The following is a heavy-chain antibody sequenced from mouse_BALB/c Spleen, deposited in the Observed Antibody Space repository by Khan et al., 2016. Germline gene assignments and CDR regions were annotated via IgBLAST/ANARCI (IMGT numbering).Heavy chain of an antibody. CDR2: ISYEGSN. CDR3: AITTVVADY. V-gene: IGHV3-6*02. CDR1: GYSITSGYY. D-gene: IGHD1-1*01. Sequence: EVQLPESGPGLVKPSQSLSLTCSVTGYSITSGYYWNWLRQSLGNKLEWMGYISYEGSNNYTPTLKNRISISRDTSKNQVFLKLNSVTTEDTDTYYCAITTVVADYWGHGTTLTVSS. J-gene: IGHJ2*01.